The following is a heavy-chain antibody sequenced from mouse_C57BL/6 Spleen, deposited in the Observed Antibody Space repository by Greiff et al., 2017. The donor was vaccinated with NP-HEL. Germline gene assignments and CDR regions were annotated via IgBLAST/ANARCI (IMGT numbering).Heavy chain of an antibody. V-gene: IGHV1-81*01. CDR2: IYPRSGNT. CDR3: ARGLTGTPYYYAMDD. J-gene: IGHJ4*01. CDR1: GYTFTSYG. D-gene: IGHD4-1*01. Sequence: QVQLQQSGAELARPGASVKLSCKASGYTFTSYGISWVKQRTGQGLEWIGEIYPRSGNTYYNEKFKGKATLTADKSSSTAYMELRSLTSEDSAVYFGARGLTGTPYYYAMDDWGQGTSVTVSS.